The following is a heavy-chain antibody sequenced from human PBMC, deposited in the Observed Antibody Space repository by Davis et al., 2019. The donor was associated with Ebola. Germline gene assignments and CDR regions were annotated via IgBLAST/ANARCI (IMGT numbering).Heavy chain of an antibody. CDR1: GFTVNSNF. CDR3: ARGTTITGWDT. D-gene: IGHD5-12*01. CDR2: INAGGTT. Sequence: PGGSLRLSCAASGFTVNSNFMGWVRQAPAKGLEWVSLINAGGTTYYTDSVRGRFTISRDNAKNSLYLQMNSLRDEDTAVYFCARGTTITGWDTWGQGTLVTVSS. J-gene: IGHJ5*02. V-gene: IGHV3-53*01.